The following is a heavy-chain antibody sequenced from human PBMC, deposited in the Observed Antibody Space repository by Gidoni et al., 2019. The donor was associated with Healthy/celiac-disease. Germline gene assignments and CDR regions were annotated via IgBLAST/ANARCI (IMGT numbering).Heavy chain of an antibody. CDR2: IYWNDDK. CDR1: GLPLSTSGVG. J-gene: IGHJ4*02. Sequence: QITLKEPGSTLVKPTQTLTLTCTFPGLPLSTSGVGVGWTRRPPGEALEWLALIYWNDDKRYSPSLKGRLTITKDTSKNQMVLTMTSMDHVDAATCYCARVPNQLGVYYYWGQGTLVTVSS. V-gene: IGHV2-5*01. D-gene: IGHD1-1*01. CDR3: ARVPNQLGVYYY.